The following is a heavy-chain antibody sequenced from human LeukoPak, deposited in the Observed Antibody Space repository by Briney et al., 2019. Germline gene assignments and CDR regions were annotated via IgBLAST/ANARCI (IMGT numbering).Heavy chain of an antibody. D-gene: IGHD4-11*01. CDR2: MNPNSGNT. V-gene: IGHV1-8*01. Sequence: ASVKVSCKASGYTFTSYDINWVRQATGQGLEWMGWMNPNSGNTGYAQKFQGRVTMTRNTSISTAYMELSSLKSEDTAVYCCARLDYSNVLQDDYWGQGTLVTVSS. J-gene: IGHJ4*02. CDR3: ARLDYSNVLQDDY. CDR1: GYTFTSYD.